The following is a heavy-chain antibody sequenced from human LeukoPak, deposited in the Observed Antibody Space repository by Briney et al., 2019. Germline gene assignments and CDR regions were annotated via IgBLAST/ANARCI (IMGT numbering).Heavy chain of an antibody. CDR1: GYTFTVYY. J-gene: IGHJ4*02. CDR3: ARDLGELFDYYDSSGYLGL. V-gene: IGHV1-2*02. D-gene: IGHD3-22*01. CDR2: INPNSGGT. Sequence: ASVTVSSTASGYTFTVYYMHWVRQAPGQGREWMGWINPNSGGTNYAQKFQGRVTMTRDTSISTAYMELSRLRSDDTAVYYCARDLGELFDYYDSSGYLGLWGQGTLVTVSS.